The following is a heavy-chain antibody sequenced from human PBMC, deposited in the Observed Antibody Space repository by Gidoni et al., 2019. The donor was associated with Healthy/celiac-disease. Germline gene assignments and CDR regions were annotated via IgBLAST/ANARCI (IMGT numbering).Heavy chain of an antibody. Sequence: EVQLVESGGGLVQPGGSLRLSCAASGFTFSSYWMSWVRQDPGKGLEWVANIKQDGSEKYYVDSVKGRFTISRDNAKNSLYLQMNSLRAEDTAVYYCARTIAVAGRGWFDPWGQGTLVTVSS. J-gene: IGHJ5*02. V-gene: IGHV3-7*01. CDR3: ARTIAVAGRGWFDP. D-gene: IGHD6-19*01. CDR1: GFTFSSYW. CDR2: IKQDGSEK.